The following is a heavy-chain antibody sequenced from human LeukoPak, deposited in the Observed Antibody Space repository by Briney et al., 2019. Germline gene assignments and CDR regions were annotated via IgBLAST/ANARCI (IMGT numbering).Heavy chain of an antibody. V-gene: IGHV3-48*03. CDR1: GFTLSSYE. CDR2: ISTTDTTK. Sequence: PGGSLRLSCAASGFTLSSYEWNWVRQPPGKGLEWLSYISTTDTTKYYAESVKGRFTIFRDNAKNSLFLQMNSLRAEDTAVYYCARETLACGGDCLDYWGQGTLVTVSS. D-gene: IGHD2-21*02. J-gene: IGHJ4*02. CDR3: ARETLACGGDCLDY.